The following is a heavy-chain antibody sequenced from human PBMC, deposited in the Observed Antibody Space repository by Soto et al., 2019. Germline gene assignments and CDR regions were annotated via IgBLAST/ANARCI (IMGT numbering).Heavy chain of an antibody. D-gene: IGHD3-22*01. CDR2: IIPIFGTA. CDR3: ARVLVVITPPRTYYYGMDV. Sequence: QVQLVQSGAEVKKPGSSVKVSCKASGGTFSSYAISWVRQAPGQGLEWMGGIIPIFGTANYAQKFQGRVTITADESTSTAYMELRSLRSEDTAVYYCARVLVVITPPRTYYYGMDVWGQGTTVTVSS. J-gene: IGHJ6*02. V-gene: IGHV1-69*01. CDR1: GGTFSSYA.